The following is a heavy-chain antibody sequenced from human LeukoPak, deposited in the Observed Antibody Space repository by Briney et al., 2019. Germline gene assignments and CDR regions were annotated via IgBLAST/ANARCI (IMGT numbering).Heavy chain of an antibody. CDR2: ISYDGSNK. CDR1: GFTFSSYG. Sequence: GGSLRLSCAASGFTFSSYGMHWVRQAPGKGLEWVAVISYDGSNKYYADSVKGRFTISRDNSKNTLYLQMNSLRAEDTAVYYCAKTQSLTGTTRYYSYGMDVWGQGTTVTVSS. J-gene: IGHJ6*02. D-gene: IGHD1-20*01. V-gene: IGHV3-30*18. CDR3: AKTQSLTGTTRYYSYGMDV.